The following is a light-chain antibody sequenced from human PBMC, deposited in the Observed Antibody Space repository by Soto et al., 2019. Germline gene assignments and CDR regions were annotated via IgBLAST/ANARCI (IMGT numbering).Light chain of an antibody. V-gene: IGLV2-23*02. CDR1: SSDVGSYNL. J-gene: IGLJ1*01. CDR3: CSYAGSISFYV. CDR2: VVS. Sequence: QSVLTQPASVSGSPGQSITISCTGTSSDVGSYNLVSWYQQHPGKAPKLMISVVSKRPSGVSDRFSGSKSGTTASLTVSGLQAEDEADYYGCSYAGSISFYVFGTGTKLTVL.